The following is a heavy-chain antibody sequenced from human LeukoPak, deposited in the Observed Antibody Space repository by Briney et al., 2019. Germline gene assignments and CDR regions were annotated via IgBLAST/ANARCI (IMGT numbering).Heavy chain of an antibody. CDR2: INWNGGST. Sequence: PGGSLRLSCAASGFTFDDYGMSWVRQAPGKGREWVSGINWNGGSTGYADSVKGRFTISRDNAKNSLYLQMNSLRAEDTALYYCARASTYYYDSSLQHWGQGTLVTVSS. D-gene: IGHD3-22*01. J-gene: IGHJ1*01. V-gene: IGHV3-20*04. CDR1: GFTFDDYG. CDR3: ARASTYYYDSSLQH.